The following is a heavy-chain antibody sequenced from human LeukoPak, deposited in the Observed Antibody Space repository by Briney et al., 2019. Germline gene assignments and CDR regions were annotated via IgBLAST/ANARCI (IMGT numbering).Heavy chain of an antibody. Sequence: PAGSLRLSCVAHGFTFTDSWMHWVRQATGKGLVWVSQIHSDGSRAKYADSVRGRFSISIDSAKNTLYLQMSSLRVEDTAVYYCARVVDAFDIWGQGTMVTVSS. CDR2: IHSDGSRA. CDR3: ARVVDAFDI. CDR1: GFTFTDSW. J-gene: IGHJ3*02. V-gene: IGHV3-74*03.